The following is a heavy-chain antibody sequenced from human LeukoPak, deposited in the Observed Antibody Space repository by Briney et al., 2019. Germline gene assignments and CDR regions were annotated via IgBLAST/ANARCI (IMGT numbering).Heavy chain of an antibody. CDR3: ATGNIGYCSSTSCPKGMDV. J-gene: IGHJ6*03. CDR2: VDPEDGET. CDR1: GYTFTDYY. D-gene: IGHD2-2*01. Sequence: GASVKVSCKVSGYTFTDYYMHWVQQAPGKGLEWMGLVDPEDGETIYAEKFQGRVTITADTSTDTAYMELSSLRSEDTAVYYCATGNIGYCSSTSCPKGMDVWGKGTTVTVSS. V-gene: IGHV1-69-2*01.